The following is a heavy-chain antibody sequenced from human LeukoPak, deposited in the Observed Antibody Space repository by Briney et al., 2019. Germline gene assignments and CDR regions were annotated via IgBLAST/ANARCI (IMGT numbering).Heavy chain of an antibody. D-gene: IGHD2/OR15-2a*01. V-gene: IGHV3-66*01. CDR3: ARDLLPFSSIANGMDV. J-gene: IGHJ6*02. CDR2: IYSSGKT. CDR1: GFTVSSNC. Sequence: PGGSLRLSCAASGFTVSSNCMNWVRQAPGKGLEWVSVIYSSGKTYYADSVKGRFTISRDNSRNTLYLQMNSLRAEDTAVYYCARDLLPFSSIANGMDVWGQGTTVTVSS.